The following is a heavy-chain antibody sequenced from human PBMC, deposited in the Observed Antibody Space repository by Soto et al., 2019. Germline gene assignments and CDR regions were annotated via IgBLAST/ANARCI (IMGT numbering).Heavy chain of an antibody. CDR2: ISGSGGST. CDR3: EKDQMKIKIFGVDLNWFDT. J-gene: IGHJ5*02. Sequence: PGGSLRLSCAASGFTFSSYAMSWVRQAPGKGLEWVSAISGSGGSTYYADSVKGRFTISRDNSKNTLYLQMNSLRAEDTAVYYCEKDQMKIKIFGVDLNWFDTWGQGTLVTVSS. D-gene: IGHD3-3*01. V-gene: IGHV3-23*01. CDR1: GFTFSSYA.